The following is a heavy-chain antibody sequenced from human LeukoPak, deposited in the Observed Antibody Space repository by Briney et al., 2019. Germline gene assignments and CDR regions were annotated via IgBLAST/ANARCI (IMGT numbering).Heavy chain of an antibody. Sequence: GGSLRLSCVSSGFTIGTAWMSWVRQAPGKGLEWLGHIKSEGEGATTDYAAPAKGRFAISRDDSKNMIYLQMSSLKIDDAAIYYCIAHFPYFYGFDVWGKGTTVTVSS. D-gene: IGHD2/OR15-2a*01. J-gene: IGHJ6*04. CDR1: GFTIGTAW. V-gene: IGHV3-15*01. CDR2: IKSEGEGATT. CDR3: IAHFPYFYGFDV.